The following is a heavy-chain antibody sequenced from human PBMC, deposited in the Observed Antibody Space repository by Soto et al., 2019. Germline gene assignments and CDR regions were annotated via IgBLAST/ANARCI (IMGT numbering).Heavy chain of an antibody. CDR1: GGSISSSSYY. V-gene: IGHV4-39*01. CDR2: IYYSGST. Sequence: SETLSLTCTVSGGSISSSSYYWGWIRQPPGKGLEWIGSIYYSGSTYYNPSLKSRVTISVDTSKNQFSLKLSSVTAADTAVYYCARQGSGYSYGQPNEAGEYWGQGTLVTVSS. D-gene: IGHD5-18*01. CDR3: ARQGSGYSYGQPNEAGEY. J-gene: IGHJ4*02.